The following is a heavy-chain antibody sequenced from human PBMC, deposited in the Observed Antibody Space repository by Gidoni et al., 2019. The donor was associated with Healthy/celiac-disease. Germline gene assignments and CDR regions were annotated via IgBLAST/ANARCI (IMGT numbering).Heavy chain of an antibody. CDR2: IRSKANSYAT. CDR3: TRHGEPRDGNYFDY. Sequence: EVQLVESGGGLVQPGGSLQLSCAASGFTFSGSAMHWVRQASGKGLEWVGRIRSKANSYATAYAASVKGRFTISRDDSKNTAYLQMNSLKTEDTAVYYCTRHGEPRDGNYFDYWGQGTLVTVSS. CDR1: GFTFSGSA. J-gene: IGHJ4*02. D-gene: IGHD1-26*01. V-gene: IGHV3-73*01.